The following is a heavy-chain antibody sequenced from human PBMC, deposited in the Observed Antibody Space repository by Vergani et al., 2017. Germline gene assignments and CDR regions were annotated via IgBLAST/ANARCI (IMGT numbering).Heavy chain of an antibody. D-gene: IGHD2-2*01. J-gene: IGHJ4*02. CDR3: ARRSDMPAPPTYYSFDF. CDR1: GGSISTGGYY. CDR2: VYDSGNT. V-gene: IGHV4-31*03. Sequence: QVHLQESGPGLVKPSETLSLSCTVSGGSISTGGYYWTWIRQRPGKALEWIGFVYDSGNTYYNPSLEGRVSISADTSKNQFSLKLNFVTAADTAVYYCARRSDMPAPPTYYSFDFWGRGTLVTVSS.